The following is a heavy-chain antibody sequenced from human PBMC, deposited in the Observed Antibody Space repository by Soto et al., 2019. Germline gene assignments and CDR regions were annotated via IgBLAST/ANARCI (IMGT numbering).Heavy chain of an antibody. J-gene: IGHJ4*02. CDR1: GASISNHGYY. Sequence: QVQLQESGPGLVKPSQTLSLTCTVSGASISNHGYYWSWIRQHPGKGLEWIGYIYYSGSTYYNPSLKSRLXXXVXXSKNQFSRKLSSVTAADTAVYYCAREGGTATIFDYWGQGTLVTVSS. CDR2: IYYSGST. V-gene: IGHV4-31*03. CDR3: AREGGTATIFDY. D-gene: IGHD5-12*01.